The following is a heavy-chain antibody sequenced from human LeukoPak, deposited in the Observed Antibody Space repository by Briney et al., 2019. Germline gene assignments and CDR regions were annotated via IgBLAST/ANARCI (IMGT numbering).Heavy chain of an antibody. D-gene: IGHD6-19*01. J-gene: IGHJ5*02. CDR1: GGSFSGYY. Sequence: SETLSLTCAVYGGSFSGYYWSWIRQPPGKGLEWIGEINHSGSTNYNPSLKSRVTISVDTSKNQFSLKLSSVTAADTAVYYCARGRLKQWLVRWFDPWGQGTLVTVSS. CDR2: INHSGST. V-gene: IGHV4-34*01. CDR3: ARGRLKQWLVRWFDP.